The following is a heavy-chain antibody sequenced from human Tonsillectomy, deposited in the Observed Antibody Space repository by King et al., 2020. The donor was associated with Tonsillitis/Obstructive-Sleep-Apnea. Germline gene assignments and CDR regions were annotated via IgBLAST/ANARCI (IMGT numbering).Heavy chain of an antibody. V-gene: IGHV3-30*03. J-gene: IGHJ6*02. CDR3: AGGDCSSTSCSYYYYDMDV. D-gene: IGHD2-2*01. CDR2: SSYDGNNK. CDR1: GFTFGNYS. Sequence: VQLVDSGGGVVQPGRSLRLSCTASGFTFGNYSMHWVRQAPGKGLEWVAFSSYDGNNKYYGDSVKGRFTISRDNSKNTLYLQMNSLRAEDSAVYYCAGGDCSSTSCSYYYYDMDVWGQGTTVTVSS.